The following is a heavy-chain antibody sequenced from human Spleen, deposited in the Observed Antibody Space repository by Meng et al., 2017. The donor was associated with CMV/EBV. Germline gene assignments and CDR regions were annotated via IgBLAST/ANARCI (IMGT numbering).Heavy chain of an antibody. Sequence: GESLKISCAASGFTFNTYWMSWVRQAPGKGLEWVANIKQDGSEKYYVGSVKGRFTISRDNAKNSLYLQMNSLRAEDTAVYYCARGGSYYDFWSTLWGQGTTVTVSS. CDR2: IKQDGSEK. D-gene: IGHD3-3*01. V-gene: IGHV3-7*01. CDR3: ARGGSYYDFWSTL. J-gene: IGHJ6*02. CDR1: GFTFNTYW.